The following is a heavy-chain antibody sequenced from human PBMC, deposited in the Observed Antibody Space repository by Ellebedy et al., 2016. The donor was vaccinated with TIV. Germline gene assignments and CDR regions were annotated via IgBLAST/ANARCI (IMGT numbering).Heavy chain of an antibody. CDR2: IYYSGST. D-gene: IGHD3-16*01. CDR1: GGSISSYY. V-gene: IGHV4-59*01. Sequence: MPSETLSLTCTVSGGSISSYYWSWIRQPPGKGLEWIGYIYYSGSTNYNPSLKSRVTISVDTSKNQFSLKLSSVTAADTAVYYCARGEGGLFDYWGQGTLVTVSS. J-gene: IGHJ4*02. CDR3: ARGEGGLFDY.